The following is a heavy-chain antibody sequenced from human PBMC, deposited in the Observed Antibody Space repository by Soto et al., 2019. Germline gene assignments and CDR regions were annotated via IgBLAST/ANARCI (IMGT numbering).Heavy chain of an antibody. CDR3: AHKTLTPNYYVHTFDY. Sequence: QITLKESGPTLVKPTQTLTLTCTFSGFSLSTSGVGVGWIRQPPGKALEWLALIYWDDDKRYSPSLKSRLTITKDTSKNQVVLTMTNMDPVDTATYYCAHKTLTPNYYVHTFDYWGQGTLVTVSS. V-gene: IGHV2-5*02. J-gene: IGHJ4*02. D-gene: IGHD3-10*02. CDR1: GFSLSTSGVG. CDR2: IYWDDDK.